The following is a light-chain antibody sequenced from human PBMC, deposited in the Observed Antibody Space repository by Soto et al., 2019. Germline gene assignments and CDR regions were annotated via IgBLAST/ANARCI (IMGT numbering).Light chain of an antibody. V-gene: IGKV1-27*01. CDR3: QKYNSAPYT. J-gene: IGKJ3*01. CDR1: QGIRNS. Sequence: DTQMTQSPSSLSASIGDRVTITCRASQGIRNSVAWYQQKPGKVPNLLIYAASTLQSRVPSRFSGSGSETDFTLTISSLQPEDVATYYCQKYNSAPYTVGPGTKVNNK. CDR2: AAS.